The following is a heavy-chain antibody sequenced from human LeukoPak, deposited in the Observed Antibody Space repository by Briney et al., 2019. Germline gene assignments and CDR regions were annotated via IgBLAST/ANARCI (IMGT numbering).Heavy chain of an antibody. D-gene: IGHD3-16*02. Sequence: SETLSLTCAVYGGSFSGYYWSWIRQPPGKGLEWIGEINHSGSTNYNPSLKSRVTISVDTSKNQFSLKLSSVTAADTAVYYRARGRGDYVWGSYRLLWFDPWGQGTLVTVSS. J-gene: IGHJ5*02. V-gene: IGHV4-34*01. CDR3: ARGRGDYVWGSYRLLWFDP. CDR2: INHSGST. CDR1: GGSFSGYY.